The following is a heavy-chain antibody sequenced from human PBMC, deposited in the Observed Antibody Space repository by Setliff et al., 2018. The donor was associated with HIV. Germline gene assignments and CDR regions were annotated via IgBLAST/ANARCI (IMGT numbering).Heavy chain of an antibody. D-gene: IGHD6-13*01. Sequence: GGSLRLSCAASGFTFSTYAMHWVRQAPGKGLEWVSHISSSTNTIYCADSVKGRFTISRDNAKNSLYLQMNSLRAEDTAVYYCARKDSSSFDYWGQGTLVTVSS. J-gene: IGHJ4*02. V-gene: IGHV3-48*01. CDR1: GFTFSTYA. CDR3: ARKDSSSFDY. CDR2: ISSSTNTI.